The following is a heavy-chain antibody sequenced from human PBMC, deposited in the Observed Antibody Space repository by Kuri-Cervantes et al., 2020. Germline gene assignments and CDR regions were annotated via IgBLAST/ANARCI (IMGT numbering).Heavy chain of an antibody. CDR2: INSDGSIT. D-gene: IGHD2-15*01. CDR3: ARDCLGPSPFGGGSCYYFDY. V-gene: IGHV3-74*01. J-gene: IGHJ4*02. Sequence: GGSLRLSCAVSGGTLRNYWVHWVRQAPGKGLVWVSRINSDGSITSYADSVKGRFTTSRDNAKNSLYLQMNSLRAEDTAVYYCARDCLGPSPFGGGSCYYFDYWGQGTLVTVSS. CDR1: GGTLRNYW.